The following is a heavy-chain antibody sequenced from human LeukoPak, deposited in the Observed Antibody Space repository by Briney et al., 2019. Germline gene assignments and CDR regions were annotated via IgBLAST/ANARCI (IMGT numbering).Heavy chain of an antibody. CDR2: IYSGGST. Sequence: PGGSLRLSGAASGFTVSSNYMSWVCQAPGKGLEWVSVIYSGGSTYYADSVKGRFTISRDNSKNTLYLQMNSLRAEDTAVYYCARLRWGDWFDPWGQGTLVTVSS. J-gene: IGHJ5*02. CDR3: ARLRWGDWFDP. D-gene: IGHD4-23*01. V-gene: IGHV3-66*02. CDR1: GFTVSSNY.